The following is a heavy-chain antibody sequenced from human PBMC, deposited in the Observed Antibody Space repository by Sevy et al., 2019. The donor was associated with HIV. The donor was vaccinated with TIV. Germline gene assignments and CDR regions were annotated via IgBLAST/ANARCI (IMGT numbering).Heavy chain of an antibody. CDR3: AKRGNYDSRYWYFDL. V-gene: IGHV3-23*01. D-gene: IGHD3-22*01. CDR2: IGGSGTST. CDR1: GFTFSCCA. Sequence: GGSLRLTCEASGFTFSCCAMTWVRQTPGKGLEWVSTIGGSGTSTFYADSVRGRFIISRDNSKNTLFLQMNSLRAEDTAVYFCAKRGNYDSRYWYFDLWVRGTLVTVSS. J-gene: IGHJ2*01.